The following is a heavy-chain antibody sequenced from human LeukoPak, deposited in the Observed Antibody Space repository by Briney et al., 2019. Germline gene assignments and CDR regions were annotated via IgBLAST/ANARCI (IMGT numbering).Heavy chain of an antibody. CDR2: IYYSGST. CDR3: ARVIRFLEWLLVDY. Sequence: PSETLSLTCIVSGASISDYYWSWIRQPPGKGLEWIGYIYYSGSTNYNPSLKSRVTISVDTSKNQFSLKLSSVTAADTAVYYCARVIRFLEWLLVDYWGQGTLVTVSS. CDR1: GASISDYY. V-gene: IGHV4-59*01. D-gene: IGHD3-3*01. J-gene: IGHJ4*02.